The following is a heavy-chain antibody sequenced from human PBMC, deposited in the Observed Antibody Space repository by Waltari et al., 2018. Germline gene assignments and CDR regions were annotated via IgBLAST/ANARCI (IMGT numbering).Heavy chain of an antibody. CDR2: IYYSGST. V-gene: IGHV4-39*07. CDR1: GGSISSSSYS. J-gene: IGHJ4*02. CDR3: ARRVRGSYIGY. Sequence: QLQLQESGPGLVTPSETLSLTCTVSGGSISSSSYSWGWIRQPPGKGLEWIGSIYYSGSTYYNPSLKSRVTISVDTSKNQFSLKLSSVTAADTAVYYCARRVRGSYIGYWGQGTLVTVSS. D-gene: IGHD3-10*01.